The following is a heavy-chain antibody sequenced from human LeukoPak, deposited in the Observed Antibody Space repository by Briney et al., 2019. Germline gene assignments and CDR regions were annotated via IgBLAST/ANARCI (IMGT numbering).Heavy chain of an antibody. V-gene: IGHV3-23*01. D-gene: IGHD3-10*01. Sequence: PGGSLRLSCAASGFTFSGYAMSWVRQAPGKGLEWVSAVSGSGSSTYYADSVKGRFTISRDNSKNTLYLQMNSLRAEDTAVYYCAKAITMVRGVSPYYFDYWGQGTLVTVSS. J-gene: IGHJ4*02. CDR3: AKAITMVRGVSPYYFDY. CDR2: VSGSGSST. CDR1: GFTFSGYA.